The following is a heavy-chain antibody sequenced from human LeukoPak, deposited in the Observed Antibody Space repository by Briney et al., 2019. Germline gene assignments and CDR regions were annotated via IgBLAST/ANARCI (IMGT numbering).Heavy chain of an antibody. V-gene: IGHV3-15*04. J-gene: IGHJ4*02. D-gene: IGHD3-10*01. CDR1: GFSFSDPW. Sequence: GSLRLSCAASGFSFSDPWMSWVRQIPGKGLEWVGRIESKTDGGTTDYAAPVKGRFTISRDDSTNTLYLQMNSLKSEDTAVYYCTTYGSGRKFDYWGQGILVTVSS. CDR3: TTYGSGRKFDY. CDR2: IESKTDGGTT.